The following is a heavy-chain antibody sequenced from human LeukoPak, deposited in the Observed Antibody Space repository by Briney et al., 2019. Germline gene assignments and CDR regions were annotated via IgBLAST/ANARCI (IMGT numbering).Heavy chain of an antibody. Sequence: GGSLRLSCAASGFTFSSYWMSWVRQAPGKGLEWVANIKQDGSEKYYVDSVKGRFTISRDNAKNSLYLQMNSLRAEDTAVYYSVRVGGSGSGWYYDYWGQGTLVTVSS. V-gene: IGHV3-7*01. J-gene: IGHJ4*02. CDR3: VRVGGSGSGWYYDY. CDR1: GFTFSSYW. D-gene: IGHD6-19*01. CDR2: IKQDGSEK.